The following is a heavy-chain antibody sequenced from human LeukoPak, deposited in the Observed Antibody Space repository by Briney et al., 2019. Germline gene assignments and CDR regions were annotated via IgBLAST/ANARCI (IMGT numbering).Heavy chain of an antibody. J-gene: IGHJ5*02. CDR2: INPNSGGT. CDR1: GYTFTGYY. CDR3: ARVRLVTRRNNWFDP. V-gene: IGHV1-2*02. D-gene: IGHD4-11*01. Sequence: ASVKVSCKASGYTFTGYYMHWVRQAPGQGLEWMGWINPNSGGTNYAQKFQGRVTMTRDTSISTAYMELSRLRSDDTAVYYRARVRLVTRRNNWFDPWGQGTLVTVSS.